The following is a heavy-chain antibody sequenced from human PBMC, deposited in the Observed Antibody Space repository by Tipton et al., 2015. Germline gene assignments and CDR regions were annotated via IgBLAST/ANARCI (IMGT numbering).Heavy chain of an antibody. D-gene: IGHD2-21*01. CDR3: ARDICGGGSCLDY. V-gene: IGHV3-9*01. Sequence: SLRLSCAASGFTFDDYAMHWVRQVPGRGLEWVSNINWNSGRVGYADSVEGRFTISRDNAKNTLYLQMNSLRAEDTALYYCARDICGGGSCLDYWGQGTLVTVSS. CDR1: GFTFDDYA. CDR2: INWNSGRV. J-gene: IGHJ4*02.